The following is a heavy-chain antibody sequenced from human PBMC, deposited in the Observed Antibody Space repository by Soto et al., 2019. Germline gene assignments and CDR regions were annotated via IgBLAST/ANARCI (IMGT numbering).Heavy chain of an antibody. CDR3: ARARPFYDY. J-gene: IGHJ4*02. V-gene: IGHV3-74*01. Sequence: GGSLRLSCAASGFSFSSYWMQWVRQVPGKGLMCVSRINGDGRSTAHADFVKGRFTISRDNAKSTVYLQMNSLRAEDTAVYFCARARPFYDYWGQGVQVTVSS. CDR2: INGDGRST. CDR1: GFSFSSYW.